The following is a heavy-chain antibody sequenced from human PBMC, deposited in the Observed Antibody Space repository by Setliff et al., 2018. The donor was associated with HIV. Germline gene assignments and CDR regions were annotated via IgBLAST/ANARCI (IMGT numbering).Heavy chain of an antibody. V-gene: IGHV4-59*11. Sequence: SETLSLTCTVSGGSIRSHYWSWIREPPGKGLEWIGYIYYSGSTNYNPSLKSRVTISVDTSKNQFSLRLSSGTAADTAVYYCARVPRQLLKGAAAYFDYWGQGILVTVSS. CDR3: ARVPRQLLKGAAAYFDY. CDR2: IYYSGST. CDR1: GGSIRSHY. J-gene: IGHJ4*02. D-gene: IGHD5-18*01.